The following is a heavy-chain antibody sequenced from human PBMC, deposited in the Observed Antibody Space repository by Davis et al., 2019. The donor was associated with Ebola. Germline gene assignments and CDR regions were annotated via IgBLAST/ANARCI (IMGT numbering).Heavy chain of an antibody. Sequence: ASVKVSCKVSGYTLTDTSMHWVRQAPGKGLEWMGGFDPEDGETIYAQKFQGRVTMTEDTSTDTAYMELSSLRSEDTAVYYCATHATYYYDSRAYFTHWGQGTLVTVSS. V-gene: IGHV1-24*01. CDR2: FDPEDGET. D-gene: IGHD3-22*01. CDR1: GYTLTDTS. J-gene: IGHJ4*02. CDR3: ATHATYYYDSRAYFTH.